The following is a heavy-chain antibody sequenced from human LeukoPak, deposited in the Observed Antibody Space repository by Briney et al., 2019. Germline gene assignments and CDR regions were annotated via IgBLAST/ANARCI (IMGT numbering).Heavy chain of an antibody. CDR1: GFPFNTQD. J-gene: IGHJ4*02. Sequence: GGSLRLSCAASGFPFNTQDMRWVRQAPGKGLEWVSSIHADGVGTFYADSVRGRFTISRDNTKNTLDLQMNSLRVEDTAVYYCGKGRVSEWGQGTLVTVSS. CDR3: GKGRVSE. D-gene: IGHD6-19*01. CDR2: IHADGVGT. V-gene: IGHV3-23*01.